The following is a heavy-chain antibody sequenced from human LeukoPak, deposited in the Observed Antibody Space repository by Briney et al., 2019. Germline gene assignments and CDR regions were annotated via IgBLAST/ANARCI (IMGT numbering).Heavy chain of an antibody. V-gene: IGHV3-9*01. CDR1: GFTFDDYA. D-gene: IGHD6-6*01. CDR2: ISWNSDSI. CDR3: AKDIDSSATNWFDP. Sequence: GRSLRLSCAASGFTFDDYAMHWVRQAPGKGLEWVSGISWNSDSIGYADSVKGRFTISRDNAKNSLYLQMNSLRAEDTALYYCAKDIDSSATNWFDPWGQGTLDTVSS. J-gene: IGHJ5*02.